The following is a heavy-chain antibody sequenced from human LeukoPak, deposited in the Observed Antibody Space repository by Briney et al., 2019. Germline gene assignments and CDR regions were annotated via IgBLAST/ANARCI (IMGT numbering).Heavy chain of an antibody. CDR1: YY. Sequence: YYWSXIRQPPGKGLEWIGYIYYSGSTNYNPSLKRRVTISVDTYKNQFSLKLSSVTAADTAVYYCARSASITIFGVVIPSGMDVWGQGTTVTVSS. V-gene: IGHV4-59*08. D-gene: IGHD3-3*01. J-gene: IGHJ6*02. CDR2: IYYSGST. CDR3: ARSASITIFGVVIPSGMDV.